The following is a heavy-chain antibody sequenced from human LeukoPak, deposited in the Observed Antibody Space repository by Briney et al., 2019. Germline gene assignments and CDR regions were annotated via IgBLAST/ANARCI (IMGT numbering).Heavy chain of an antibody. D-gene: IGHD5-18*01. CDR3: ARSGGDTTMAQDLEY. CDR1: GGSISSYY. Sequence: SQTLSLTCTVSGGSISSYYWSWIRQSPGKGLEWIGYISYSGNTNYNPSLKSRATISVETPKNQFSLKLSSVTAADTAVYSCARSGGDTTMAQDLEYWGQGTLVTVSS. J-gene: IGHJ4*02. CDR2: ISYSGNT. V-gene: IGHV4-59*01.